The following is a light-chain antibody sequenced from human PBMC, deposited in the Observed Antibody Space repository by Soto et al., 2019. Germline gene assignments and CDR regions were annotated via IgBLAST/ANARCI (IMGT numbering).Light chain of an antibody. J-gene: IGLJ1*01. CDR2: RNN. V-gene: IGLV1-47*01. CDR3: AAWDDSLSGLV. CDR1: ISNIGSNY. Sequence: QSVITQPPSASGTPGRQVTISCSGSISNIGSNYVYWYQQLPGTAPKLLIYRNNQRPSGVPDRFSGSKSGTSASLAISGLRSADEADYYCAAWDDSLSGLVFGTGTKVT.